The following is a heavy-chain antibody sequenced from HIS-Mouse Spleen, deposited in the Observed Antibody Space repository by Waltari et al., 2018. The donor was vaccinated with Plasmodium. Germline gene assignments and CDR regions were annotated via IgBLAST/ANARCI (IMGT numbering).Heavy chain of an antibody. J-gene: IGHJ3*02. CDR2: INHSGST. V-gene: IGHV4-34*01. Sequence: QVQLQQWGAGLLKPSETLSLTCAVYGGSVSGYSWSWIRQPPGKGLEWIGEINHSGSTTYNPSLKSRVTISLDTSKNQFSLKLSSVTAADTAVYYCARGRLRGYCSGGSCYSDAFDIWGQGTMVTVSS. CDR3: ARGRLRGYCSGGSCYSDAFDI. CDR1: GGSVSGYS. D-gene: IGHD2-15*01.